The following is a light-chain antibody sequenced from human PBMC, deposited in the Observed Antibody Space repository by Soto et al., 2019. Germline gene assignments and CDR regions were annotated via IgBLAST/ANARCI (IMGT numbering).Light chain of an antibody. Sequence: QSALTQPPSASGSPGQSVTISCTGTSGDIGGYDYVSWYQQHPGKAPKLMIYEVTKRPLGVPDRFSGSKSGNTASLTVSGLQVEDEADYYCSSYAGSNNPYVFGTGTKVTVL. V-gene: IGLV2-8*01. CDR3: SSYAGSNNPYV. CDR2: EVT. CDR1: SGDIGGYDY. J-gene: IGLJ1*01.